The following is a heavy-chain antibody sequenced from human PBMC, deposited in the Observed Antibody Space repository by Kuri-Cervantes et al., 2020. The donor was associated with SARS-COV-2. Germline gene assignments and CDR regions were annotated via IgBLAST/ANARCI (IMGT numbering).Heavy chain of an antibody. CDR2: IKQDGSEK. CDR3: ARDRHLAVAGHFDY. Sequence: GGSLRLSCAASGFTFSSYWMSWVRQAPGKGLEWVANIKQDGSEKYYVDSVKGRFTTSRDNAKNSLYLQMNSLRAEDTAVYYCARDRHLAVAGHFDYWGQGTLVTVSS. CDR1: GFTFSSYW. J-gene: IGHJ4*02. V-gene: IGHV3-7*05. D-gene: IGHD6-19*01.